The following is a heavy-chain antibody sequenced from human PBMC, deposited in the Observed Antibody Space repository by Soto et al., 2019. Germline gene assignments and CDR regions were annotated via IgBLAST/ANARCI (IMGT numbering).Heavy chain of an antibody. CDR1: GFTVSSNY. CDR3: AREVTTVTTAYDYIDV. Sequence: GGSLRLSCAASGFTVSSNYMSWVRQAPGKGLEWVSVIYSGGSTYYADSVKGRFTISRDNSKNTLYLQMNSLRAEDTAVYYCAREVTTVTTAYDYIDVWGKGTTVAVSS. CDR2: IYSGGST. D-gene: IGHD4-17*01. J-gene: IGHJ6*03. V-gene: IGHV3-66*01.